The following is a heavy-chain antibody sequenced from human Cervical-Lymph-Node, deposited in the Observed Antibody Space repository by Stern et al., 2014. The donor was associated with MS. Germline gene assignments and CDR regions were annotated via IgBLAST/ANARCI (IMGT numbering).Heavy chain of an antibody. CDR1: GVTFSSDA. D-gene: IGHD6-13*01. CDR3: ASGTRSSWYFDF. Sequence: VPLVESGAEVKKPGSSMKVSCKASGVTFSSDAIGWVRQAPGQGLEWMGGIIPIFETANYAQKFQGRVTITADQSTKTAYLELSSLTSGDTAMYFCASGTRSSWYFDFWGQGTLVTVST. J-gene: IGHJ4*02. CDR2: IIPIFETA. V-gene: IGHV1-69*01.